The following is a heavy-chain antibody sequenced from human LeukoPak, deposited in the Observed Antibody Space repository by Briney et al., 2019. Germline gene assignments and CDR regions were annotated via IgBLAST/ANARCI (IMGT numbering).Heavy chain of an antibody. J-gene: IGHJ6*02. D-gene: IGHD1-14*01. V-gene: IGHV3-53*01. Sequence: GGSLRLSCAASGFTVSSNYMSWVRQAPGKGLEWVSVIYSGGSTYYADSVKGRFTISRDNSKNTLYLQMNSLRAEDTAVYYCASNLYYYYGMDVWGQGTTVTVPS. CDR2: IYSGGST. CDR1: GFTVSSNY. CDR3: ASNLYYYYGMDV.